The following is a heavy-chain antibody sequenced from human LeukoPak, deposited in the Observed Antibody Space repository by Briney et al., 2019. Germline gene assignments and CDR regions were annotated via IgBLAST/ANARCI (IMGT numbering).Heavy chain of an antibody. V-gene: IGHV4-34*01. CDR2: INHSGST. CDR1: GGSFNGYY. J-gene: IGHJ4*02. CDR3: ARGRSYGGYRSSDY. D-gene: IGHD5-12*01. Sequence: SETLSLTCAVYGGSFNGYYWSWIRQPPGKGLEWIGEINHSGSTNYNPSLKSRVTISVDTSKNQFSLKLSSVTAADTAVYYCARGRSYGGYRSSDYWGQGTLVTVSS.